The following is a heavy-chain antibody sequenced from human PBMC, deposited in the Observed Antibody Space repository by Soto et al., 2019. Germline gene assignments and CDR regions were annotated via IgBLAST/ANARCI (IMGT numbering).Heavy chain of an antibody. D-gene: IGHD6-19*01. CDR1: GYSFLYYA. CDR2: ISPYNANT. V-gene: IGHV1-18*01. CDR3: AVRGSDTSKGLRR. J-gene: IGHJ4*02. Sequence: QVQLVQSGGEVREPGASVKVSCKASGYSFLYYAISWVRQAPGQGLEWLGWISPYNANTKYGERVQGRVTITTDTATSTAYLELRSLTSDDTAVYYCAVRGSDTSKGLRRWGQGTLVTVSS.